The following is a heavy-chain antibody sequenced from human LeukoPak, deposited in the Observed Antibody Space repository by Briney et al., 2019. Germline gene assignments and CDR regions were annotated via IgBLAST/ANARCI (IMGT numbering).Heavy chain of an antibody. D-gene: IGHD3-22*01. V-gene: IGHV1-69*05. Sequence: SVKVSCKASGGTFSSYAISWVRQAPGQGLEWMGRIIPIFGTANYAQKFQGRVTITTDESTSTACMAVSSLRSEDTAVYYCARDDDSSGYYYNWGQGTLVTVSS. CDR1: GGTFSSYA. J-gene: IGHJ4*02. CDR3: ARDDDSSGYYYN. CDR2: IIPIFGTA.